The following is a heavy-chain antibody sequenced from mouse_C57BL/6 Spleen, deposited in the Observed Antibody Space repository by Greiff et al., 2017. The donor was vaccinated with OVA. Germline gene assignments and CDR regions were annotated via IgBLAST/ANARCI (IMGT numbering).Heavy chain of an antibody. V-gene: IGHV1-82*01. J-gene: IGHJ3*01. CDR2: SYPGAGDT. CDR3: ARSDLSVFAY. Sequence: QVQLQQSGPELVKPGASVKISCKASGYAFSSSWMNWVKQRPGKGLEWIGRSYPGAGDTNYDGKFKGKATLTADKSSSTAYMQLSSLTSEDSAVYCCARSDLSVFAYWGQGTLVTVSA. CDR1: GYAFSSSW.